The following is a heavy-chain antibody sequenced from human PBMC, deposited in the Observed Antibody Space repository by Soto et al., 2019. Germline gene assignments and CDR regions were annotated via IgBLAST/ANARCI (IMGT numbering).Heavy chain of an antibody. V-gene: IGHV1-18*01. Sequence: QVQLVQSGAEVKKPGASVKVSCKASGYTFTSYGISWVRQAPGQGLEWMGWISAYNGNTNYAQKLQGRVTMTTDTSTSTAYMELRSLRSDDTAVYYCARILITIFGLVIRPYYGMDVWGQGTTVTVSS. D-gene: IGHD3-3*01. CDR2: ISAYNGNT. J-gene: IGHJ6*02. CDR1: GYTFTSYG. CDR3: ARILITIFGLVIRPYYGMDV.